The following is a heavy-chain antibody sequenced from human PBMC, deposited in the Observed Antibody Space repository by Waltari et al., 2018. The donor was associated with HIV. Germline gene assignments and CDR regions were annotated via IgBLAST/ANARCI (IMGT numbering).Heavy chain of an antibody. CDR1: GFTFSDYY. J-gene: IGHJ3*02. CDR3: ARVARGLRQGTFDI. D-gene: IGHD4-17*01. Sequence: QVHLVESGGDLVKPGGSLRLSCVASGFTFSDYYMTWISQAPGKRLEGVSYIAVSSAYTNYGDAVKGRFTMSRDDAKKSLFLQMNSLRPEDTAVYYCARVARGLRQGTFDIWGQGTMVTVSS. V-gene: IGHV3-11*05. CDR2: IAVSSAYT.